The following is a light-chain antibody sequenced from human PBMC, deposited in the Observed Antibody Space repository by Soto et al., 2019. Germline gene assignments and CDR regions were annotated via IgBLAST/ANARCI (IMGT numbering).Light chain of an antibody. Sequence: DIQMTQSPSTLSASVGDRVTITCRASQRISTWLAWYQQKPGKAPKLLIYKASTLESGVPSRFSGSGSGTDFTLTISRLQPDVFATYYCQHYNSYSSFGQGTKVEI. J-gene: IGKJ1*01. V-gene: IGKV1-5*03. CDR2: KAS. CDR3: QHYNSYSS. CDR1: QRISTW.